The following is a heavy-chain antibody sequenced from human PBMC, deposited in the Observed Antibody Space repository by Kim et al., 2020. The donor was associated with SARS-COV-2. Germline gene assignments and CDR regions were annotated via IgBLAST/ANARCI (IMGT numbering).Heavy chain of an antibody. J-gene: IGHJ5*02. CDR1: GYSFTSYW. Sequence: GESLKISCKGSGYSFTSYWIGWVRQMPGKGLEWMGIIYPGDSDTRYSPSFQGQVTISADKSISTAYLQWSSLKASDTAMYYCARLETIVVAAISWFDPWGQGTLVTVSS. D-gene: IGHD2-15*01. V-gene: IGHV5-51*01. CDR2: IYPGDSDT. CDR3: ARLETIVVAAISWFDP.